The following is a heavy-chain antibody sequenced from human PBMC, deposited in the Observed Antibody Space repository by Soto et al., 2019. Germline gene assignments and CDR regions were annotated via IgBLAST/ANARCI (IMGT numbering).Heavy chain of an antibody. Sequence: SETLSLTCAVSSGPISSSNWWSWVRQPPGKGLEWIGEIYHSGSTNYNPSLKSRVTISVDKSKNQFSLKLSSVTAADTAVYYCTKAGDYVFANWGQGTLVTVSS. CDR1: SGPISSSNW. J-gene: IGHJ4*02. V-gene: IGHV4-4*02. D-gene: IGHD4-17*01. CDR3: TKAGDYVFAN. CDR2: IYHSGST.